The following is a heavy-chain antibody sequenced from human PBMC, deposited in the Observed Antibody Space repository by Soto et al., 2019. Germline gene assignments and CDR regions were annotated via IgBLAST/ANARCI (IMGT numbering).Heavy chain of an antibody. V-gene: IGHV1-18*01. CDR3: ARVVVADTGGGLNWFDH. J-gene: IGHJ5*02. D-gene: IGHD2-15*01. CDR2: ISAYNGNT. CDR1: GYTFTSYG. Sequence: ASVKVSCKASGYTFTSYGISWVRQAPGQGLEWMGWISAYNGNTNYAQKLQGRVTMTTDTSTSTAYMELRSLRSDDTAVYYCARVVVADTGGGLNWFDHWGQGTLVNVSS.